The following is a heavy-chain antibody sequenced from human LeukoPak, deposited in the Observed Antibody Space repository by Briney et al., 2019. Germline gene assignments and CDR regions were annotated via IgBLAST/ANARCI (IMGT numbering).Heavy chain of an antibody. J-gene: IGHJ4*02. V-gene: IGHV1-46*01. CDR1: GYTFTNYY. CDR2: INPSGGNT. D-gene: IGHD4-17*01. CDR3: ARGTGVHYDDYSYFDY. Sequence: ASVKVSCKASGYTFTNYYMHWVRQAPGQGLEWTGIINPSGGNTKYAQKSQGRVTLTRDTSTSTVYMELSSLRSEDTAVYYCARGTGVHYDDYSYFDYWGRGTLVTVSP.